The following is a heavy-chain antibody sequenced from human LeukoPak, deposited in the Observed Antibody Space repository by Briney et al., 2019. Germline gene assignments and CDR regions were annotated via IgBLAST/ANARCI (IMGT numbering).Heavy chain of an antibody. D-gene: IGHD1-1*01. Sequence: GGSLGVACGASEFSCGSYASSWVRQAPRKGLEWVSTISNNDGTTYYADSVKVRFTISRDNSKSTLYLQLNSLTCEDTAIYYCATAPGTLGNWGQGTLVTVSS. V-gene: IGHV3-23*01. CDR3: ATAPGTLGN. J-gene: IGHJ4*02. CDR2: ISNNDGTT. CDR1: EFSCGSYA.